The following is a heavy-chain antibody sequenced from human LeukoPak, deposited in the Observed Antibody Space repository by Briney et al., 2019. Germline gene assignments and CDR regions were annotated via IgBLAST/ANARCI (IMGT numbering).Heavy chain of an antibody. D-gene: IGHD6-19*01. CDR2: INSDGSST. J-gene: IGHJ4*02. CDR1: GFTFSRYW. V-gene: IGHV3-74*01. Sequence: GGSLRLSCAASGFTFSRYWMHWVRQAPGKGLVWVSRINSDGSSTTYADSVKGRFTISRDNAKNTLYLQMNSLRAEDTAVYYCARDSIAVAGEFDYWGQGTLVTVSS. CDR3: ARDSIAVAGEFDY.